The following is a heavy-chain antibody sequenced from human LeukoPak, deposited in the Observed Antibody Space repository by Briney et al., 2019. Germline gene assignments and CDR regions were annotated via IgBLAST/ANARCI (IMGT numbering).Heavy chain of an antibody. CDR3: ARVKCSGGSCYSLTTNWFDP. J-gene: IGHJ5*02. CDR1: GGSFSDYY. Sequence: SETLSLTCAVYGGSFSDYYWSWIRQPPGKGLEWIGEINHSGSTNYNPSLKSRVTISVDTSKNQFSLKLSSVTAADTAVYYCARVKCSGGSCYSLTTNWFDPWGQGTLVTVSS. V-gene: IGHV4-34*01. CDR2: INHSGST. D-gene: IGHD2-15*01.